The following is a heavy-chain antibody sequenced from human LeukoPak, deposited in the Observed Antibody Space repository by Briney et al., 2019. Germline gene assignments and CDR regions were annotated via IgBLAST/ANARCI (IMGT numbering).Heavy chain of an antibody. CDR2: ISSSGTYI. CDR1: GFAFSSYS. CDR3: AREVEYSSSPN. D-gene: IGHD6-6*01. J-gene: IGHJ4*02. Sequence: GGSLRLSCAASGFAFSSYSMNWVRQAPGKGLEWDSSISSSGTYIYYADSVKGRFTISRDNAKNSLYLQMNSLRAEDTATYHCAREVEYSSSPNWGQGTLVTVSS. V-gene: IGHV3-21*01.